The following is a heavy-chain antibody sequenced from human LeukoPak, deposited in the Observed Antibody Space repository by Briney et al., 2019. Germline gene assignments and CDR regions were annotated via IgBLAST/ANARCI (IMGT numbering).Heavy chain of an antibody. CDR3: ARDKGYCSSTSCYVGSYYGMDV. V-gene: IGHV1-69*04. CDR1: GGTFSSYA. J-gene: IGHJ6*02. D-gene: IGHD2-2*01. Sequence: ASVKVSCKASGGTFSSYAISWVRQAPGQGLEWMGRIIPILGIANYAQKFQGRVTITADKSTSTAYMELSSLRSEDTAVYYCARDKGYCSSTSCYVGSYYGMDVWGQGTTVTVSS. CDR2: IIPILGIA.